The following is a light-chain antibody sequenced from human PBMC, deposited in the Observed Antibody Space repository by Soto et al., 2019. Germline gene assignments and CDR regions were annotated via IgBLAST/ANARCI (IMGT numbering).Light chain of an antibody. CDR2: AAS. V-gene: IGKV1-39*01. Sequence: DIPMTQAPSSLSASLGDRLTITCRASQSISSYLNWYQQKPGKAPKLLIYAASSLQSGVPSRFSGSGSGTDFTLTISSLQPEDFATYYCQQSYSTTITFGQGTRLEI. CDR1: QSISSY. CDR3: QQSYSTTIT. J-gene: IGKJ5*01.